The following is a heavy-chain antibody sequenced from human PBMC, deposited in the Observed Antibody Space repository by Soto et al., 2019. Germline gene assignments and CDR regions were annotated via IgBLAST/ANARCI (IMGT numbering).Heavy chain of an antibody. CDR3: ARDTGDGTFDF. CDR1: GYTFSSYA. CDR2: INAGYGNT. Sequence: QVHLVQSGAEVSKPGASVKVSCKASGYTFSSYAMHWVRQAPVQRLEWMGWINAGYGNTKSSQKFQDRVTISRDTSASTAYMELTSLRSEDTAVYYCARDTGDGTFDFWGQGTLVTVSS. J-gene: IGHJ4*02. D-gene: IGHD7-27*01. V-gene: IGHV1-3*01.